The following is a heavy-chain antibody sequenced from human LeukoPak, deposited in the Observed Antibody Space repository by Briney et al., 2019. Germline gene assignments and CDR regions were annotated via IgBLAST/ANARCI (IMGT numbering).Heavy chain of an antibody. J-gene: IGHJ4*02. D-gene: IGHD5-24*01. CDR3: ARDFNGYKSILDY. V-gene: IGHV3-21*01. Sequence: GGSLRLSCAASGFTFRSYTMNSVRQAPGKGLEWVSFISNIANHIYYAGSVKGRFTVSRDNAKKLLYLQMNRLRAEDTAVYYCARDFNGYKSILDYWGQGTLVTVSS. CDR2: ISNIANHI. CDR1: GFTFRSYT.